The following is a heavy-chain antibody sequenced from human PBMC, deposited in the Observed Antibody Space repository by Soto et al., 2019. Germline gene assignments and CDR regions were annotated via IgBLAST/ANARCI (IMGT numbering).Heavy chain of an antibody. CDR3: ARGYCSSTTCYIWDNWFDP. CDR2: IYYSGRT. D-gene: IGHD2-2*01. CDR1: GGSISRYY. J-gene: IGHJ5*02. V-gene: IGHV4-59*01. Sequence: PSETLSLTCTFSGGSISRYYWSLIRRPPGKGLEWIGYIYYSGRTNYNPSLKSRVTISVDTPKNQFSLKLSSVTAADTAVYYCARGYCSSTTCYIWDNWFDPWGQGTLVTVSS.